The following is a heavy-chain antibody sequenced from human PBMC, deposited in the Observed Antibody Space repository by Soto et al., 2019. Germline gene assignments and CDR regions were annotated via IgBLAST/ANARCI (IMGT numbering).Heavy chain of an antibody. CDR1: GYTFTSYG. CDR2: INAYNGNT. J-gene: IGHJ3*02. Sequence: ASVKVSCKASGYTFTSYGISWVRQAPGQGLEWMGWINAYNGNTNYAQKLQGRVTMTTDTSTSTAYMELRSLRSEDTAVYYCARDRNYDFWSGYGPDAFDTWGQGTMVT. V-gene: IGHV1-18*01. CDR3: ARDRNYDFWSGYGPDAFDT. D-gene: IGHD3-3*01.